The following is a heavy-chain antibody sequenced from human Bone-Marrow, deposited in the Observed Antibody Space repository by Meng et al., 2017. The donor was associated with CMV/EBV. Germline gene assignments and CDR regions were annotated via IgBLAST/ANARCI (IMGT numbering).Heavy chain of an antibody. CDR2: IYYSGST. V-gene: IGHV4-59*12. CDR1: GGSISSYY. Sequence: SETLSLTCTVSGGSISSYYWSWIRQPPGKGLEWIGNIYYSGSTYYNPSLKSRVTISVDTSKNQFSLNLSSVTAADTAVYYCARLRPFDYWGQGTLVTVSS. J-gene: IGHJ4*02. CDR3: ARLRPFDY.